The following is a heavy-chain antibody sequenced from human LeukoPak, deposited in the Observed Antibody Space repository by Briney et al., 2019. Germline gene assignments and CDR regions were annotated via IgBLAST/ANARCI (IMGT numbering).Heavy chain of an antibody. D-gene: IGHD6-19*01. Sequence: SETLSLTCTVSGGSISSYQWTWIRQPPGKGLEWIGYIYYSGSTNYNPSLKSRVTISVDTSKNQFSLKLSSVTAADTAVYYCATAVAGTALHFDYWGQGTLVTVPS. J-gene: IGHJ4*02. CDR2: IYYSGST. CDR3: ATAVAGTALHFDY. V-gene: IGHV4-59*08. CDR1: GGSISSYQ.